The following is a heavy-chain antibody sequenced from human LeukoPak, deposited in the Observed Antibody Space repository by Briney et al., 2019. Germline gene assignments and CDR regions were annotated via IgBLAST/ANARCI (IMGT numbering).Heavy chain of an antibody. CDR1: GFTFSSYA. D-gene: IGHD2-2*01. V-gene: IGHV3-23*01. Sequence: GGSLRLSCAASGFTFSSYAMSWVRQAPGKGLEWVSAISGSGGSTYYADSVKGRFTISRDNSKNTLYLQMNSLRAEDTAVYYCAKGYCSSTSCYSRFDPWGQGTLVTVSS. CDR3: AKGYCSSTSCYSRFDP. CDR2: ISGSGGST. J-gene: IGHJ5*02.